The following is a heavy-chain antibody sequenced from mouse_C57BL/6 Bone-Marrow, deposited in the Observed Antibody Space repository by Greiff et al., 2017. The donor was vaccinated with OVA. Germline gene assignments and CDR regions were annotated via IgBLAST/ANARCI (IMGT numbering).Heavy chain of an antibody. CDR3: AVVATPYYFDY. CDR1: GYTFTDYY. D-gene: IGHD1-1*01. Sequence: VQLQQSGAELVRPGASVKLSCKASGYTFTDYYINWVKQRPGQGLEWIARIYPGSGNTYYNEKFKGKATLTAEKSSSTAYMQLSSLTSEDSAVYFCAVVATPYYFDYWGQGTTLTVSS. CDR2: IYPGSGNT. J-gene: IGHJ2*01. V-gene: IGHV1-76*01.